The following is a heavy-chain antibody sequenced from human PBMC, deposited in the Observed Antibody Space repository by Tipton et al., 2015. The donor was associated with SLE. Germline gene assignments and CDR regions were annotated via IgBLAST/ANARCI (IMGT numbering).Heavy chain of an antibody. V-gene: IGHV4-61*01. D-gene: IGHD1-7*01. CDR2: IYYTGTT. CDR3: ARRFGTSFDY. CDR1: GGSISSGSYY. J-gene: IGHJ4*02. Sequence: TLSLTCTVSGGSISSGSYYWSWIRQAPGKGLEWIGHIYYTGTTYYNPSLKSRLTLSMDTSKNTFSLKVTSVTAADTAVYYCARRFGTSFDYWDQGTLVTVSS.